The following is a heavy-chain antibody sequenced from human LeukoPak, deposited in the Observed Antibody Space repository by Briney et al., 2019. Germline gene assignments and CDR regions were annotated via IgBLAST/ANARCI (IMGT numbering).Heavy chain of an antibody. J-gene: IGHJ6*03. V-gene: IGHV3-30*02. CDR1: GFTFSSYG. Sequence: GGSLRLSCAASGFTFSSYGMHWVRQAPGKGLEWVAFIRYDTRNEYYADSVEGRFTISRDNSKNTLYLQMDSLKAKDTAMYYCTITYYDILTGYGYIYYYYYYMDVWGKGTTVTISS. CDR3: TITYYDILTGYGYIYYYYYYMDV. CDR2: IRYDTRNE. D-gene: IGHD3-9*01.